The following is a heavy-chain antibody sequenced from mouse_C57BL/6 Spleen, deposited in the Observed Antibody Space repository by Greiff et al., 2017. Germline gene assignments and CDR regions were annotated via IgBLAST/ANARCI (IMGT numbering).Heavy chain of an antibody. V-gene: IGHV1-76*01. D-gene: IGHD1-1*01. Sequence: QVQLQQSGAELVRPGASVKLSCKASGYTFTDYYINWVKQRPGQGLEWIARIYPGSGNTYYNEKFKGKATLTAEKSSSTAYMQLSSLTSEDSAVYFCARHYYGSSLYYFDYWGQGTTLTVSS. CDR1: GYTFTDYY. J-gene: IGHJ2*01. CDR3: ARHYYGSSLYYFDY. CDR2: IYPGSGNT.